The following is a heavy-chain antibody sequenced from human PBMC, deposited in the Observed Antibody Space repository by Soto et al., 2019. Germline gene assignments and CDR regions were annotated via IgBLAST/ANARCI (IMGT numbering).Heavy chain of an antibody. CDR1: GFTVSTKY. Sequence: EVQLVESGGGLVQPGGSLRLSCAASGFTVSTKYMSWVRQAPGKGLEWVSVIYSGGSTFYADSVRGRFPNSRDNSKNTVNLQMNSLRAEDTAVYYCARAPWAADYWGQGTLVTVSS. J-gene: IGHJ4*02. D-gene: IGHD3-16*01. CDR3: ARAPWAADY. V-gene: IGHV3-66*01. CDR2: IYSGGST.